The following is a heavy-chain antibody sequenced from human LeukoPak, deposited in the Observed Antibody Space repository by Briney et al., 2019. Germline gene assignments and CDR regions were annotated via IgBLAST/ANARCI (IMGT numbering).Heavy chain of an antibody. Sequence: GGSLRLSCAASGFTFNDYYMSWIRQAPGKGLEWLSYINIGGTNTHYADSVKGRFTISRDNAKKSLYLEMNNLRAEDTAVYYCATDGARFDTWGQGVLVIVSS. CDR1: GFTFNDYY. CDR3: ATDGARFDT. CDR2: INIGGTNT. J-gene: IGHJ5*02. V-gene: IGHV3-11*01.